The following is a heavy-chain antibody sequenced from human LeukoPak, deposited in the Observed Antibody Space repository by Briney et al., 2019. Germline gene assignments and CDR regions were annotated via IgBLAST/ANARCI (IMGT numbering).Heavy chain of an antibody. CDR3: ARSPAILYQLLFNY. CDR2: INPNSGGT. D-gene: IGHD2-2*01. CDR1: GYTFASYY. J-gene: IGHJ4*02. V-gene: IGHV1-2*02. Sequence: GASVKVSCKASGYTFASYYMHWVRQAPGQGLEWMGWINPNSGGTNYAQKFQGRVTMTRDTSISTAYMELSRLRSDDTAVYYCARSPAILYQLLFNYWGQGTLVTVSS.